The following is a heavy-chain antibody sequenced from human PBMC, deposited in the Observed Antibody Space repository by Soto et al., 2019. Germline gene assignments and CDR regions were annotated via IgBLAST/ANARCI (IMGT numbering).Heavy chain of an antibody. CDR3: ARAYYYDSSGTEGFAFDI. CDR2: IYYSGST. V-gene: IGHV4-31*03. CDR1: GGSISSGGYY. Sequence: QVQLQESGPGLVKPSQTLSLTCTVSGGSISSGGYYWSWIRQHPGKGLEWIGYIYYSGSTYYNPYLKRRVTISVDXFKXQXFLKLSSVTAADTAVYYCARAYYYDSSGTEGFAFDIWGQGTMVTVSS. D-gene: IGHD3-22*01. J-gene: IGHJ3*02.